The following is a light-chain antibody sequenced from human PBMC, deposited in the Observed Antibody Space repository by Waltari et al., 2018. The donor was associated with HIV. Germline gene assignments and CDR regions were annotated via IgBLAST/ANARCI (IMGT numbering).Light chain of an antibody. J-gene: IGLJ1*01. CDR3: MSYAGGETYV. V-gene: IGLV2-8*01. CDR2: DVS. Sequence: QSALTQPPSASGSPGQSVTISCTGTSSDVGNYHYFSWYQQHPGKAPKLMIYDVSKRPSGVPDRFSGSKSGTTASLTVSGLQAEDEADYYCMSYAGGETYVFGSGTKVTVL. CDR1: SSDVGNYHY.